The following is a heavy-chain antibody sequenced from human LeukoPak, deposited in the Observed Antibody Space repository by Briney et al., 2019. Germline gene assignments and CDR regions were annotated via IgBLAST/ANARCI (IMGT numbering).Heavy chain of an antibody. Sequence: PGGSLRLSCAASGFTFSSYGMSWVRQAPGKGLEWVSAISGSGGSTYYADSVKGRFTISRDNSKNTLYLQMNSLRAEDTAVYYCAKGPHVLRYFDHYYMDVWGKGTTVTVSS. CDR3: AKGPHVLRYFDHYYMDV. J-gene: IGHJ6*03. CDR2: ISGSGGST. V-gene: IGHV3-23*01. D-gene: IGHD3-9*01. CDR1: GFTFSSYG.